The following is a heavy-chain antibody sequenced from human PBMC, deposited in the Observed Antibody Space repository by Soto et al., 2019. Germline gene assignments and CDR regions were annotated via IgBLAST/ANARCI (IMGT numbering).Heavy chain of an antibody. CDR1: GYTFINYY. CDR3: ARDVKAWFGELLPYYYGMDV. D-gene: IGHD3-10*01. V-gene: IGHV1-46*01. J-gene: IGHJ6*02. CDR2: INPSAGST. Sequence: QVQLVQSGAEVKKPGASVKVSCKASGYTFINYYMHWVRQAPGQGLEWMGVINPSAGSTTYTQKFQGRVPMTRDTSTSTFNMEMSSLTSDDTAVYYCARDVKAWFGELLPYYYGMDVWGQGTTVTVSS.